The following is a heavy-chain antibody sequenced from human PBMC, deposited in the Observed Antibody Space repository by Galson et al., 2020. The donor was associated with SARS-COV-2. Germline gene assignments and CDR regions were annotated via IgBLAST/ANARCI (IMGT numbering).Heavy chain of an antibody. V-gene: IGHV3-48*03. D-gene: IGHD3-10*01. CDR1: GFIFGDYE. CDR2: ISDGSKSV. CDR3: ARGGTGVLWFRELFAY. Sequence: GGSLRLSCEGSGFIFGDYEMTGVGPAPGKGLEWISYISDGSKSVYYADPVTSRFTVSRDNAKRSLYLQMNSLRAEDTAVYYCARGGTGVLWFRELFAYWGQGPLVTVSS. J-gene: IGHJ4*02.